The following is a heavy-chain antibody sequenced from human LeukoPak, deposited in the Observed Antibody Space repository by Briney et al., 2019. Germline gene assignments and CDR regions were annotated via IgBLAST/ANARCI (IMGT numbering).Heavy chain of an antibody. CDR2: ISSNGGST. J-gene: IGHJ4*02. CDR3: ARDQGWYCSGGSCYPFDY. V-gene: IGHV3-64D*09. CDR1: GFSFSNYA. Sequence: PGGSLRLSCSASGFSFSNYAMHWVRQAPGKGLEYVSAISSNGGSTYYADSVKGRFTISRDNSKNTQYLQVSSLRAEDTAVYYCARDQGWYCSGGSCYPFDYWGQGTLVTVSS. D-gene: IGHD2-15*01.